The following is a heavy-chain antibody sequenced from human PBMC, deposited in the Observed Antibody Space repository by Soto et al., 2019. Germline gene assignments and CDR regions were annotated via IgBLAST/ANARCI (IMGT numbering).Heavy chain of an antibody. D-gene: IGHD6-6*01. CDR2: IKGDGSEK. CDR1: GFTFRTYW. J-gene: IGHJ4*02. Sequence: EVQLVESGGGLVQPGGSLRLSCAASGFTFRTYWMNWVRQAPGKGLEWVANIKGDGSEKYYVDPVQGRFTISRDNAMNSLYLQMTSLRAEDTAVYYCATSLIRGQGALVTVSS. V-gene: IGHV3-7*01. CDR3: ATSLI.